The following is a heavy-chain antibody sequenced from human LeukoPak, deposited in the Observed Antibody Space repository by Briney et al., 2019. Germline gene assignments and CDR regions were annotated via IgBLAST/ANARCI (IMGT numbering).Heavy chain of an antibody. J-gene: IGHJ4*02. Sequence: GASVKVSCKASGYTFTCYYMHWVRQAPGQGLEWMGWINPNSGGTNYAQKFQGRVTMTRDTSISTAYMELSRLRSDDTAVYYCARGKGAYYYGSGSYIHDYWGQGTLVTVSS. CDR1: GYTFTCYY. CDR2: INPNSGGT. D-gene: IGHD3-10*01. V-gene: IGHV1-2*02. CDR3: ARGKGAYYYGSGSYIHDY.